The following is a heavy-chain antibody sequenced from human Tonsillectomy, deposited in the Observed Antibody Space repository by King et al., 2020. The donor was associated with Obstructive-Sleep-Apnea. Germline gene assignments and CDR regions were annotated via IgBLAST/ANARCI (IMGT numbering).Heavy chain of an antibody. D-gene: IGHD3-22*01. CDR2: INHSGST. Sequence: VQLQQWGAGLLKPSETLSLTCAVYGGSFSGYYWSWIRQPPGKGLEWIGEINHSGSTNYNPSLKSRVTISVDTSKNQFSLKLSSVTAADTAVYYCARSRDPYRSGYPYPFGYWGQGTLVTVSS. CDR3: ARSRDPYRSGYPYPFGY. J-gene: IGHJ4*02. CDR1: GGSFSGYY. V-gene: IGHV4-34*01.